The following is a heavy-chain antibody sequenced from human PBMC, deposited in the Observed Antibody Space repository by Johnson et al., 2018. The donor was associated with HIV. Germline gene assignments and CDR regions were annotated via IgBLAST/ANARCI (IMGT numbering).Heavy chain of an antibody. Sequence: QVQLVESGGGVVQPGRSLRLSCAASGFTFSSYGMHWVRQAPGKGLEWVAFIRYDGSNKYYADSVKGRFTISRDNSKNTLYLQMNSLRAEATAVYYCAKDVGKNKDDEWATDYYDLSIAYPVPDPRAVVGAFDLWGQGTMVTVFS. CDR2: IRYDGSNK. CDR1: GFTFSSYG. V-gene: IGHV3-30*02. D-gene: IGHD3-3*01. J-gene: IGHJ3*01. CDR3: AKDVGKNKDDEWATDYYDLSIAYPVPDPRAVVGAFDL.